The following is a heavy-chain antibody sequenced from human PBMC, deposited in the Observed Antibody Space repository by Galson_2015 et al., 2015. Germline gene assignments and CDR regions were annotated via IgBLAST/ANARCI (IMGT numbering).Heavy chain of an antibody. CDR3: ARDLRDDYGTYWYFDP. D-gene: IGHD4-17*01. Sequence: TLSLTCTVSGGSISSGGYFWHWIRRRPGEGLEWIGYIYRSGSTYYSPSLKSRVTISVDTTKNHFSLRLSSVTAADTAVYYCARDLRDDYGTYWYFDPWGRGSLVTVSS. J-gene: IGHJ2*01. CDR1: GGSISSGGYF. V-gene: IGHV4-31*03. CDR2: IYRSGST.